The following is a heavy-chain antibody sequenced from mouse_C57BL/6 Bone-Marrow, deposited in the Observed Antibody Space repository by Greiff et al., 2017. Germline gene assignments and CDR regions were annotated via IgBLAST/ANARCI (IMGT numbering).Heavy chain of an antibody. D-gene: IGHD2-2*01. V-gene: IGHV1-64*01. CDR3: ARLRLLLWLRLAMDY. J-gene: IGHJ4*01. CDR2: IHPNSGST. Sequence: QVQLQQPGAELVKPGASVKLSCKASGYTFTSYWMHWVKQRPGQGLEWIGMIHPNSGSTNYNEKFKSKATLTVDKSSSTAYMQLSSLTSEDSAVYYCARLRLLLWLRLAMDYWGQGTSVTVSS. CDR1: GYTFTSYW.